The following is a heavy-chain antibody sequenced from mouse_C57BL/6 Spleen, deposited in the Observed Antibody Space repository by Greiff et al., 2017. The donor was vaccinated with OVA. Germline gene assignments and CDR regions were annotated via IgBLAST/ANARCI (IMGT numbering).Heavy chain of an antibody. CDR1: GYTFTSYT. V-gene: IGHV1-4*01. CDR2: INPSSGYT. Sequence: VQLQESGAELARPGASVKMSCKASGYTFTSYTTHWVKQRPGQGLEWIGYINPSSGYTKYNPKFKDKATLTADKSSSTAYMQLSSLTSEDSAAYYCARGEAYYNNNEYFDVWGTGTTVTVSS. CDR3: ARGEAYYNNNEYFDV. D-gene: IGHD2-5*01. J-gene: IGHJ1*03.